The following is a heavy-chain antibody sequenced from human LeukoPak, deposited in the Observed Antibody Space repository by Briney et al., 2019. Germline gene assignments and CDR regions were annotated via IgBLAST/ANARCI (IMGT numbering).Heavy chain of an antibody. Sequence: SETLSLTCTVSGGSISSGSYYWSWIRQPAGKGLEWIGRIYTSGSTNYNPSLKSRVTISVDTSKNQFSLKLSSVTAADTAVYYCAGYKYQLPSRDYWGQGTLVTVSS. CDR2: IYTSGST. V-gene: IGHV4-61*02. CDR1: GGSISSGSYY. J-gene: IGHJ4*02. CDR3: AGYKYQLPSRDY. D-gene: IGHD2-2*01.